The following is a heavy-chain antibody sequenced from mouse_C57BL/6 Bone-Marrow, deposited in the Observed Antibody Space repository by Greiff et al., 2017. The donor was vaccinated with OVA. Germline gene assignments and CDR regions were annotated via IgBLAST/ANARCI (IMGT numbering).Heavy chain of an antibody. V-gene: IGHV1-50*01. CDR3: ASAVFAY. CDR1: GYTFTSYW. CDR2: IDPSDSYT. Sequence: VQLQQPGAELVEPGASVKLSCKASGYTFTSYWMQWVKQRPGQGLEWIGEIDPSDSYTNYNQKFKGKATLTVDTSSSTAYMQLSSLTSEDSAVYYCASAVFAYWGQGTLVTVSA. J-gene: IGHJ3*01.